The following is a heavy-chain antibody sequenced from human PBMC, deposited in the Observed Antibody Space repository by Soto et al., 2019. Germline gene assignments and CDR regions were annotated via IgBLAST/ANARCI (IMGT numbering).Heavy chain of an antibody. Sequence: GGSLRLSCPASGFTFSSYAMSWSRHAPGKGLEWVSGISGSGGSTYYADSVKGRFTISRDNSKNTLYLQMNSLRAEDTAVYYCAPTKGIAVAGSLDYWGQGTLVTVSS. D-gene: IGHD6-19*01. CDR2: ISGSGGST. CDR1: GFTFSSYA. V-gene: IGHV3-23*01. J-gene: IGHJ4*02. CDR3: APTKGIAVAGSLDY.